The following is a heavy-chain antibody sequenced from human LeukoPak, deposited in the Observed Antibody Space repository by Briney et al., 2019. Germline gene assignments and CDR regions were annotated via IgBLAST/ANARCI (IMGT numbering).Heavy chain of an antibody. CDR1: GGSISSSNYY. V-gene: IGHV4-39*01. Sequence: SETLSLTCTVSGGSISSSNYYWGWIRQPPGKGLEWIGSIYYSGTTYYNPSLKSRVTISVDTSKNQFSLKRSSATAADTAVYYCARGIGYYYYMDVWGKGTTVTVSS. D-gene: IGHD1-26*01. J-gene: IGHJ6*03. CDR3: ARGIGYYYYMDV. CDR2: IYYSGTT.